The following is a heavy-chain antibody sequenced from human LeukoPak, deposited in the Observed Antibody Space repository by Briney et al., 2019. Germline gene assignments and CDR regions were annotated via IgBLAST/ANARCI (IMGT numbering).Heavy chain of an antibody. V-gene: IGHV3-23*01. CDR2: ISGSGGST. J-gene: IGHJ3*02. D-gene: IGHD5-18*01. CDR3: AKSVDTAMVRRTAFDI. CDR1: GFTFSSYA. Sequence: GGSLRLSCAASGFTFSSYAMSWVRQAPGKGLEGVSAISGSGGSTYYADSVKGRFTISRDNSKNTLYLQMNSLPAEATAVYSCAKSVDTAMVRRTAFDIWGQGTMVTVSS.